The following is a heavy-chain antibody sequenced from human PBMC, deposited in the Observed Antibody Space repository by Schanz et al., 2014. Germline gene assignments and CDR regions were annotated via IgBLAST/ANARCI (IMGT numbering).Heavy chain of an antibody. CDR3: AKGSRSGSKVMDV. D-gene: IGHD3-10*01. V-gene: IGHV3-9*01. Sequence: EVQLLESGGGLVQPGGSLRLSCAASGFTFSSYAMSWVRQARGKGLEWVSNIPWNGAAIGYAGSVRGRFTISRDSAKNSLYLQMNSLRPEDTALYYCAKGSRSGSKVMDVWGKGTTVTVSS. J-gene: IGHJ6*03. CDR1: GFTFSSYA. CDR2: IPWNGAAI.